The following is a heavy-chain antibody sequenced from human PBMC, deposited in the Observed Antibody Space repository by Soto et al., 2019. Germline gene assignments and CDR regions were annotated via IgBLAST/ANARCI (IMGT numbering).Heavy chain of an antibody. V-gene: IGHV3-30*18. D-gene: IGHD1-1*01. J-gene: IGHJ4*02. CDR3: AKEGPITNWYFDY. Sequence: QVQLVESGGGVVQPGRSLRLSCAASGFTFSNYGMHWVRQAPGKGLEWVIVISYDGNVAYYADSVKGRFTISRENSKNTLYVQMNSLRTEDTAMYYCAKEGPITNWYFDYWGQGTLVTVSS. CDR1: GFTFSNYG. CDR2: ISYDGNVA.